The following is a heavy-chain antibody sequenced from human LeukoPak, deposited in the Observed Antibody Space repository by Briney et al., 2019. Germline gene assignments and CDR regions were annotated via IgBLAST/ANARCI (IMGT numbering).Heavy chain of an antibody. V-gene: IGHV1-46*01. CDR1: GYTXTSYF. D-gene: IGHD4-17*01. CDR3: AKGDTNDYGDYYFDY. CDR2: INPSGGST. J-gene: IGHJ4*02. Sequence: ASVKVSCKASGYTXTSYFIHWVRQAPGQGLEWMGIINPSGGSTNYAQKFQGRVTMTRDTSTSTVYMELNSLRAEDTAVYYCAKGDTNDYGDYYFDYWGQGTLVTVSS.